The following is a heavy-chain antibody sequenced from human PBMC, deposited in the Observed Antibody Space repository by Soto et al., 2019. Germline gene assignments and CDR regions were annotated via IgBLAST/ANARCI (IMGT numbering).Heavy chain of an antibody. D-gene: IGHD3-3*01. CDR2: IYYSGST. V-gene: IGHV4-39*01. CDR1: GGSISSSSYY. Sequence: PSETLSLTCTVSGGSISSSSYYWGWIRQPPGKGLEWIGSIYYSGSTYYNPSLKSRVTISVDTSKNQFSLKLSSVTAADTAVYYCARSTYYDFWSGYYTPNYYYYYGMDVWGQGTTVTVSS. J-gene: IGHJ6*02. CDR3: ARSTYYDFWSGYYTPNYYYYYGMDV.